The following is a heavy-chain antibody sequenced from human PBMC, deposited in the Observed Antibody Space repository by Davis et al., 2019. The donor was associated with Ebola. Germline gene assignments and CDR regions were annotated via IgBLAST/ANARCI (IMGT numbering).Heavy chain of an antibody. Sequence: GGSLRLSCGASGFTFSSYGTHWVRQAPGKGLEWVANIKQDGSEKYYVDSVKGRFTISRDNAKNSLYLQMNSLRAEDTAVYYCARDRGYSSGWYYWYFDLWGRGTLVTVSS. J-gene: IGHJ2*01. CDR1: GFTFSSYG. CDR3: ARDRGYSSGWYYWYFDL. V-gene: IGHV3-7*01. CDR2: IKQDGSEK. D-gene: IGHD6-19*01.